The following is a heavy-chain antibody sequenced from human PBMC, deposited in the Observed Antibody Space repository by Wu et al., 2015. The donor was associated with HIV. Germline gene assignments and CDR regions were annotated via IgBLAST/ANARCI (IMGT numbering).Heavy chain of an antibody. CDR1: GYTFTNYY. J-gene: IGHJ4*02. CDR3: ARDGGXWLQTHFDY. V-gene: IGHV1-46*01. Sequence: QVQLVQSGAEVKRPGASVKVSCKASGYTFTNYYVHWVRQAPGQGLEWMGIINVERGSTSYSQKFQGSVTMTRDTSTSTVYMEMSSLTSEDTAVYYCARDGGXWLQTHFDYWGQGTLVTVSS. D-gene: IGHD5-24*01. CDR2: INVERGST.